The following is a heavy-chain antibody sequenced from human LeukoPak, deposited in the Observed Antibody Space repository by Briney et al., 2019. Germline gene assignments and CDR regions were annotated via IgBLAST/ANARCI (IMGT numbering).Heavy chain of an antibody. CDR3: ASGYDFLDAFDI. V-gene: IGHV4-59*12. J-gene: IGHJ3*02. CDR1: GGSISSYY. D-gene: IGHD5-12*01. Sequence: PSETLSLTCTVSGGSISSYYWSWIRQPPGKGLERIGYIYYSGSTNYNPSLKSRVTISVDTSKNQFSLKLSSVTAADTAVYYCASGYDFLDAFDIWGQGTMVTVSS. CDR2: IYYSGST.